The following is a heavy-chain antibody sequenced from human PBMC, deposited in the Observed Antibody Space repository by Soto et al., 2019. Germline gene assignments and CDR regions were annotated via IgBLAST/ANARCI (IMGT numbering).Heavy chain of an antibody. Sequence: ASVKVSCKPSGYTFTGYYIHWVRQAPGQGLEWMGWINPNGGATNYALKFQGRVTMTRDTSISAAYMELNSLTSDDTAVYYCARSRLTDYSIDYWGQGTLVTVSS. CDR3: ARSRLTDYSIDY. CDR2: INPNGGAT. CDR1: GYTFTGYY. V-gene: IGHV1-2*02. D-gene: IGHD4-4*01. J-gene: IGHJ4*02.